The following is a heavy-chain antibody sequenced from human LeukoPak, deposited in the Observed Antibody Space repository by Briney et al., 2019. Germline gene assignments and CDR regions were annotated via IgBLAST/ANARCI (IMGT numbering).Heavy chain of an antibody. D-gene: IGHD3-9*01. J-gene: IGHJ5*02. CDR2: IYTSGST. CDR1: GNSISSGDNY. CDR3: ASHQQYYDILTGYYRSWFDP. V-gene: IGHV4-61*02. Sequence: KASETLSLTCTVSGNSISSGDNYWSWIRQPAGKGLEWIGRIYTSGSTNYNPSLKSRVTISGDTSKNQFSLKLSSVTAADTAVYYCASHQQYYDILTGYYRSWFDPWGQGTLVTVSS.